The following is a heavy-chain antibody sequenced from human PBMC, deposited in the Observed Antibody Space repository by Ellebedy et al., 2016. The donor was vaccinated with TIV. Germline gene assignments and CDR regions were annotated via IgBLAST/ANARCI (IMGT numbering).Heavy chain of an antibody. V-gene: IGHV3-48*04. D-gene: IGHD1-26*01. CDR1: GFTFSLYS. J-gene: IGHJ4*02. CDR2: ISGSRTTI. CDR3: AREESGSYTPFDS. Sequence: GESLKISCATSGFTFSLYSMNWVRQAPGKGLEWVAYISGSRTTIFYADSVKGRFTISRDNAQNSLSLEMNTLRVEDTAVYYCAREESGSYTPFDSWGQGTLVTVSS.